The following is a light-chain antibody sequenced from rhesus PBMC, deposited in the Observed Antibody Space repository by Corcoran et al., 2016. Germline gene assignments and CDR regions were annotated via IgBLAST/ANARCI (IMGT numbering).Light chain of an antibody. CDR2: DAS. V-gene: IGKV1-28*02. CDR1: QGISSY. Sequence: DIQMTQSPSPLSAPVGDTVTITCRASQGISSYLNWFQQKPGKAPMLLIYDASSLERGVPSRFSGSGSGTDFTLTISILQPEVLAAYYCLQHNNYPLTFGGGTKVEIK. J-gene: IGKJ4*01. CDR3: LQHNNYPLT.